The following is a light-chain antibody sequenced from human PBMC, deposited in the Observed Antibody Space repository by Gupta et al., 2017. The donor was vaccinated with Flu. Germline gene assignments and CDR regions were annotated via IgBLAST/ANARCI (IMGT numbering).Light chain of an antibody. CDR1: SSNIGANYD. CDR2: ANF. V-gene: IGLV1-40*01. CDR3: QSYDSSLSGYV. Sequence: QSVLTQPPSVSGAPGQRVTISCTGRSSNIGANYDVQWYQHLPGTAPKLLIYANFDRPSGVPDRFSGSKSGISASLAITRLQADDEADYYCQSYDSSLSGYVFGTGTKVTVL. J-gene: IGLJ1*01.